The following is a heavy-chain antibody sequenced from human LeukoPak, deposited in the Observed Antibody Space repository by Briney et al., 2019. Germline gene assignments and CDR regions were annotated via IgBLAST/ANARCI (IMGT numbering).Heavy chain of an antibody. CDR3: ARNLVGAPRYFDF. V-gene: IGHV4-30-4*07. J-gene: IGHJ4*02. D-gene: IGHD1-26*01. CDR2: FYYSGRT. Sequence: PSETLSLTCAVSGGSISSGVYSWSWVRQPPGKGLEWTGYFYYSGRTYYNPSLNSRVTISVDTSKNQFSLKLTSVTAADTAVYYCARNLVGAPRYFDFWGQGTPVTVSS. CDR1: GGSISSGVYS.